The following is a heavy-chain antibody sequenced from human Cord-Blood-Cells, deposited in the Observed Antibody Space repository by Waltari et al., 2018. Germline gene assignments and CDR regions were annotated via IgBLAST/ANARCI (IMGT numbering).Heavy chain of an antibody. CDR2: IKHSGST. V-gene: IGHV4-34*01. Sequence: QVQLQQWGAGLLKPSETLSLTCAVYGGSFSGYYWSWIRQPPGKGLEWIGEIKHSGSTNYNPSLKSRVTISVDTSKNQFSLKLSSVTAADTAVYYCARGSSSSWFDYWGQGTLVTVSS. CDR3: ARGSSSSWFDY. CDR1: GGSFSGYY. J-gene: IGHJ4*02. D-gene: IGHD6-13*01.